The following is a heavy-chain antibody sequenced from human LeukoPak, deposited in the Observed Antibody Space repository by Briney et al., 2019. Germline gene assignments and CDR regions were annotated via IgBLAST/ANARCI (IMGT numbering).Heavy chain of an antibody. CDR3: ARDAAANGGYFDS. Sequence: SETLSLTCTVSGGSITSHFWTWIRQPPGRGLEWIGFFHSSGSTNSNPSLKSRVTMSIDTSKIQFSLKMNSVTAADTAVYYCARDAAANGGYFDSWGQGTLVTVSS. D-gene: IGHD2-15*01. J-gene: IGHJ4*02. CDR2: FHSSGST. CDR1: GGSITSHF. V-gene: IGHV4-59*11.